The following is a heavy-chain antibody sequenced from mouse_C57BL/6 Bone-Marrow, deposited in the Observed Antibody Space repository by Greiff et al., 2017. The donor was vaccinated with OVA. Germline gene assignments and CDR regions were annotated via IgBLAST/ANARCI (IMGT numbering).Heavy chain of an antibody. CDR3: ARIVLRYYFDY. Sequence: VQLQQPGAELVKPGASVKLSCKASGYTFTSYWMHWVKQRPGQGLEWIGMIHPNSGSTNYNEKFKSKATLTVDKSSSTAYMQLSSLTSEDSAVYYWARIVLRYYFDYWGQGTTLTVSS. CDR1: GYTFTSYW. V-gene: IGHV1-64*01. J-gene: IGHJ2*01. CDR2: IHPNSGST. D-gene: IGHD1-1*01.